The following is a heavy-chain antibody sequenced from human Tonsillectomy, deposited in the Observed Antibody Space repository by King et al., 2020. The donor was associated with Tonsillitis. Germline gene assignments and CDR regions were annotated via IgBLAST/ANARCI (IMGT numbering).Heavy chain of an antibody. J-gene: IGHJ5*02. CDR2: IYHSGST. D-gene: IGHD3-16*01. Sequence: LQLQESGSGLVKPSQTLSLTCAVSGGSISSGGYSWSWIRQPPGKGLEWIGYIYHSGSTYYNPSLKSRVTISVDRSKNQFSLKLSSVTAADTAVYYCARERGGVRRWFDPWGQGTLVTVSS. CDR1: GGSISSGGYS. CDR3: ARERGGVRRWFDP. V-gene: IGHV4-30-2*01.